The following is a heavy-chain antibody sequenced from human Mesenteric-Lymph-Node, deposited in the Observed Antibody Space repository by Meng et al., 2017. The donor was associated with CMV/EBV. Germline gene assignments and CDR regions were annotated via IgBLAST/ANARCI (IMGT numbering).Heavy chain of an antibody. CDR3: AKEGGYQPLKNNNGFDP. D-gene: IGHD2-2*01. CDR1: CTCSGYA. Sequence: CTCSGYAMSCVRQARGKELEGDAAISGSGGSTDYADSEKSRFTISRDNSKNALYLQMNSLRAEDTAVYYCAKEGGYQPLKNNNGFDPWGQGTLVTVSS. J-gene: IGHJ5*02. V-gene: IGHV3-23*01. CDR2: ISGSGGST.